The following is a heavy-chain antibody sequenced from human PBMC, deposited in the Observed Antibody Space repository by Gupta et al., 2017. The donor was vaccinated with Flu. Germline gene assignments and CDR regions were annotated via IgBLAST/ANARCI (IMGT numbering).Heavy chain of an antibody. J-gene: IGHJ4*02. Sequence: RSYWMAWVRQAPGRGLEWVANIKEDGSEKYYVESVKGRFTISKDSAKNSLYLQMNSLRAEDTAVYYCARMGHHHLDYWGQGSLVTVSS. D-gene: IGHD1-26*01. CDR2: IKEDGSEK. CDR1: RSYW. V-gene: IGHV3-7*01. CDR3: ARMGHHHLDY.